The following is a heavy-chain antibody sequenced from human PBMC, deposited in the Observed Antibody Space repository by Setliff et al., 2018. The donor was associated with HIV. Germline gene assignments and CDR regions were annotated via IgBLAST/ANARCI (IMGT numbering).Heavy chain of an antibody. CDR1: GGTFSGYA. J-gene: IGHJ4*01. Sequence: ASVKVSCKASGGTFSGYAFSWVRQAPGQGLDWMGGIIPIFGSPTYAQRFQGRLTITADESTSTAYMELSSLRSEDTAVYYCTRDRNCSGGSCPGDFWGHGTLVTVSS. CDR2: IIPIFGSP. V-gene: IGHV1-69*13. D-gene: IGHD2-15*01. CDR3: TRDRNCSGGSCPGDF.